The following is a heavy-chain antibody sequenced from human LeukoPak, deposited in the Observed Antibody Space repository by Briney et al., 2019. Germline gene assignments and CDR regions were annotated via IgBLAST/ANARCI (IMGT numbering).Heavy chain of an antibody. CDR3: AKGHGSGSYGYFDY. V-gene: IGHV3-23*01. Sequence: GGSLRLSCAASGFTFSSYAMSWVRQAPGKGLEWVSAISGSGGSTYCADSVKGRFTISRDNSKNTLYLQMNSLRAEDTAVYYCAKGHGSGSYGYFDYWGQGTLVTVSS. CDR2: ISGSGGST. CDR1: GFTFSSYA. J-gene: IGHJ4*02. D-gene: IGHD3-10*01.